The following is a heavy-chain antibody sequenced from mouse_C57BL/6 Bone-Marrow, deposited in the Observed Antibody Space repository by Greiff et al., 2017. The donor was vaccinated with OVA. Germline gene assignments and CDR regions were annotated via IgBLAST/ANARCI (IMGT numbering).Heavy chain of an antibody. CDR2: IEPETGGT. Sequence: VKLQESGAELVRPGASVTLSCKASGYTFTDYEMHWVKQTPVHGLEWIGAIEPETGGTAYNQKFKGKAILTADKSSSTAYMELRSLTSEDSAVYYCTRRKVYYYGSSPYYFDYWGQGTTLTVSS. D-gene: IGHD1-1*01. J-gene: IGHJ2*01. CDR1: GYTFTDYE. V-gene: IGHV1-15*01. CDR3: TRRKVYYYGSSPYYFDY.